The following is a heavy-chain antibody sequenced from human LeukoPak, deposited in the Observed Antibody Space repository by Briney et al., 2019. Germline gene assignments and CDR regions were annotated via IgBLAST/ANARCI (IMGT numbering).Heavy chain of an antibody. CDR2: ISAYNGNT. J-gene: IGHJ5*02. Sequence: ASVKVSCKASGYTFTSYGISWVRQAPGQGLEWMGWISAYNGNTNYAQKLQGRVTMTTDTSTSTAYMELRSLRSDDTAVYYCARVTGFDYGDYDNWFDPWGQGTLVTVSS. CDR1: GYTFTSYG. V-gene: IGHV1-18*01. D-gene: IGHD4-17*01. CDR3: ARVTGFDYGDYDNWFDP.